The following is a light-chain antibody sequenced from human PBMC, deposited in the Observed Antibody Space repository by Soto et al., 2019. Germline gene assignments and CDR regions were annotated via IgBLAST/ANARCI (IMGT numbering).Light chain of an antibody. CDR2: EVS. CDR3: CSHASDRTYV. Sequence: QSALTQPASVSGSPGQSITISCTGTSSDVGSYNLVSWYQQHPGKVPELMIYEVSERPSGVSDRFSGSKSGNTASLTISGLQAVVEAEYYSCSHASDRTYVFGIRYKVTVL. CDR1: SSDVGSYNL. J-gene: IGLJ1*01. V-gene: IGLV2-23*02.